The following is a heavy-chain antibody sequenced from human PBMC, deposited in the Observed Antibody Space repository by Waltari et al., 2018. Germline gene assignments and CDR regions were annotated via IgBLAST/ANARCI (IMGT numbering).Heavy chain of an antibody. V-gene: IGHV4-61*09. J-gene: IGHJ5*02. CDR3: ARETVTYYDFWSGPNWFDP. CDR1: GGSISSGSYY. CDR2: IYTSGST. Sequence: QVQLQESGPGLVKPSQTLSLTCTVSGGSISSGSYYWSWIRQPAGKGLEWIGYIYTSGSTNYNPSLKSRVTISVDTSKNQFSLKLSSVTAADTAVYYCARETVTYYDFWSGPNWFDPWGQGTLVTVSS. D-gene: IGHD3-3*01.